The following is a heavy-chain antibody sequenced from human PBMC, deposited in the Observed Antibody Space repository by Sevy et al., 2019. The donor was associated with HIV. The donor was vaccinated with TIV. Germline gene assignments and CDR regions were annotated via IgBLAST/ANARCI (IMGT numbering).Heavy chain of an antibody. V-gene: IGHV3-30-3*01. CDR3: AGEEHGITMIVVAHSLAY. CDR2: ISYDGSNK. Sequence: GGSLRLSCAASGFTFSSYAMHWVRQAPGKGLEWVAVISYDGSNKYYADSVKGRFTISRDNSKNTLYLQMNSLRAEDTAVYYCAGEEHGITMIVVAHSLAYWGQGTLVTVSS. J-gene: IGHJ4*02. D-gene: IGHD3-22*01. CDR1: GFTFSSYA.